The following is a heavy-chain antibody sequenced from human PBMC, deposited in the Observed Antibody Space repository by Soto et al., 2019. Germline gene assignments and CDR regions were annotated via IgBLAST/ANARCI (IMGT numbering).Heavy chain of an antibody. D-gene: IGHD3-16*01. CDR3: ARGTLVVWGTYYFDY. CDR2: IYHSGST. V-gene: IGHV4-4*02. J-gene: IGHJ4*02. Sequence: QVQLQESGPGLVKPSGTPSLTCAVSSGSISSSNWWSWVRQPPGKGLEWIGEIYHSGSTNYNPSLKSRVTISVDKSKNQFSLKLSSVTAADTAVYYCARGTLVVWGTYYFDYWGQGTLVTVSS. CDR1: SGSISSSNW.